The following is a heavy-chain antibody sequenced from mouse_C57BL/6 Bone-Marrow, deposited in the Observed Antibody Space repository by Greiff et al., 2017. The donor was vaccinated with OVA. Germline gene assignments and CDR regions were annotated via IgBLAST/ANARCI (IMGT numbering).Heavy chain of an antibody. CDR2: ISSGGDYI. D-gene: IGHD2-1*01. V-gene: IGHV5-9-1*02. Sequence: EVKLVESGEGLVKPGGSLKLSCAASGFTFSSYAMSWVRPTPEKRLEWVAYISSGGDYIYYADTVKGRFTIARDNARNTLYLQMSSLKSEDTAMYYCTRLLDAMDYWGQGTSVTVSS. J-gene: IGHJ4*01. CDR1: GFTFSSYA. CDR3: TRLLDAMDY.